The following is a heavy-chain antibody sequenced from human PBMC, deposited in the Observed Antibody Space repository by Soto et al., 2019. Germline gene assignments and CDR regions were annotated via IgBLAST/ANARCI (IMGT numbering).Heavy chain of an antibody. CDR1: GFTFSSYA. CDR3: ASIAVAGLSSFDY. V-gene: IGHV3-30-3*01. CDR2: ISYDGSNK. Sequence: QVQLVESGGGVVQPGRSLRLSCAASGFTFSSYAMHWVRQAPGKGLEWVAVISYDGSNKYYADSVKGRFTISRDNSKNTLYLQMNSLRAEDTAVYYCASIAVAGLSSFDYWGQGTLVTVSS. J-gene: IGHJ4*02. D-gene: IGHD6-19*01.